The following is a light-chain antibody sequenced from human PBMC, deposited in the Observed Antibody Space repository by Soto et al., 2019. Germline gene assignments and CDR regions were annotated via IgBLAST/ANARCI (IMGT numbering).Light chain of an antibody. Sequence: EVVLTQSPGTLSLSPGERVTLSCRAIQSISGNYLAWYQQKPGQAPRLLIYGASTRATDIPARFSGSGSGTDFTLTISNLQSEDFAVYYCQQYNNWPPITFGQGTRLEIK. CDR1: QSISGN. V-gene: IGKV3-15*01. CDR2: GAS. J-gene: IGKJ5*01. CDR3: QQYNNWPPIT.